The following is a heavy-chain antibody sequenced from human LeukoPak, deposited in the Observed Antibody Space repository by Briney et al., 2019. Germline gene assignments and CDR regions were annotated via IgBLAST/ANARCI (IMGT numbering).Heavy chain of an antibody. J-gene: IGHJ4*02. V-gene: IGHV4-30-4*01. CDR1: GGSISSGDYY. D-gene: IGHD3-10*01. CDR2: IYYSGST. Sequence: SQTLSLTCTVSGGSISSGDYYWSWIRQPPGKGLEWIGYIYYSGSTYYNPSLKSRVTISVDTSKNQFSLELSSVTAADTAVYYCARGLLWFGELFLYFDYWGQGTLVTVSS. CDR3: ARGLLWFGELFLYFDY.